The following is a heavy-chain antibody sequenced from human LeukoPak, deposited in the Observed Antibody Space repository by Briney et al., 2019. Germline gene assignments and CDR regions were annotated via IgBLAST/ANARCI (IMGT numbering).Heavy chain of an antibody. CDR1: GYTFTNYA. D-gene: IGHD6-19*01. Sequence: ASVKVSCKASGYTFTNYAIHWVRQAPGQRLEWMGWSNAGNGITKYSQEFQGRVTISRDTSATTAYMELSTLRSEDMAVYYCARGGFDSSGWYPIDYWGQGTLVTVSS. J-gene: IGHJ4*02. CDR2: SNAGNGIT. CDR3: ARGGFDSSGWYPIDY. V-gene: IGHV1-3*02.